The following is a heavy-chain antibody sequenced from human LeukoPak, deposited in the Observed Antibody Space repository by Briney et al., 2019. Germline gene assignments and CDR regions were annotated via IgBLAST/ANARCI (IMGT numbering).Heavy chain of an antibody. D-gene: IGHD1-1*01. J-gene: IGHJ2*01. V-gene: IGHV3-74*01. Sequence: PGGSLRLSCAASGFTLSSYWMHWVRHAPGKGLVWVSRINSDGSSTNYADSVKGRFTISRDNAKNTLYLQMNSLRAEDTAVYYCARGTQLAHWYFDLWGRGTLVTVSS. CDR1: GFTLSSYW. CDR3: ARGTQLAHWYFDL. CDR2: INSDGSST.